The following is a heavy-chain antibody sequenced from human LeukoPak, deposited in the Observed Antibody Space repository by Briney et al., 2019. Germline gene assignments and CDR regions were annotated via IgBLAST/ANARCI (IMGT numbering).Heavy chain of an antibody. CDR1: GGSVSDTTYY. V-gene: IGHV4-39*01. CDR3: ARLRKGRYFDYIFDF. Sequence: SETLSLTCAVSGGSVSDTTYYWGWIRQPPGKGLEWIGNVYYSGSTYYNPSLRSRVTLSVDTSKNQFSLKMSSATAADTAVHYCARLRKGRYFDYIFDFWGQGSLVTVSS. CDR2: VYYSGST. D-gene: IGHD3-9*01. J-gene: IGHJ4*02.